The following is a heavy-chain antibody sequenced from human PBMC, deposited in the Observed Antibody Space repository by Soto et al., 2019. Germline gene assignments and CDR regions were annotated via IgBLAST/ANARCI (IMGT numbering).Heavy chain of an antibody. J-gene: IGHJ4*02. V-gene: IGHV4-30-4*01. Sequence: SETLSLTCMVSGGSINRGDYYWSWIRQPPGKGLEWIAYIYYRGHTYYNPSLKSRVSMSVDTSRDQFSLNLSSVTAGDTAVYFCARAVSLKGEFDFWGQGTLVTVSS. CDR3: ARAVSLKGEFDF. CDR2: IYYRGHT. CDR1: GGSINRGDYY.